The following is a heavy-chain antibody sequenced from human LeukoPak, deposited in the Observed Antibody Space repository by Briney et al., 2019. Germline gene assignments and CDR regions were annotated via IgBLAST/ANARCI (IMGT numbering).Heavy chain of an antibody. D-gene: IGHD3-16*01. CDR2: IYTSGST. V-gene: IGHV4-61*02. Sequence: SSETLSLTCTVSGGSISSGSYYWSWIRQPAGKGLEWIGRIYTSGSTNYNPSLKSRVTISVDTSKNQFSLKLSSVTAADTAVYYCARDKSILPLGRSWFDPWGQGTLVTVSS. J-gene: IGHJ5*02. CDR3: ARDKSILPLGRSWFDP. CDR1: GGSISSGSYY.